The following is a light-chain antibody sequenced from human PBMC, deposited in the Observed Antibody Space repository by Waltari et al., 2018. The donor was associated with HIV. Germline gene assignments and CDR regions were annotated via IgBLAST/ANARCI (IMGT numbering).Light chain of an antibody. CDR3: QHYHSDPPT. Sequence: IRMTQSPSSFSVSVGDRVTITCRASQGISNSLAWYQQKPGKAPKLLIYDTSTLQTGVPSRFSGGGSGTDFSLTISCLQSEDFATYYCQHYHSDPPTFGQGTKVEIK. CDR2: DTS. CDR1: QGISNS. V-gene: IGKV1-8*01. J-gene: IGKJ1*01.